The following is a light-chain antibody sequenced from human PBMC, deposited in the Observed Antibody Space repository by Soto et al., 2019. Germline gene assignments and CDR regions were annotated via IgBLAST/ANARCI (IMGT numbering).Light chain of an antibody. CDR2: WAS. Sequence: DIVMTQSPDSLAVSLGERVTINRKSRHNMLYSSNNKNYLAWYQQKPGQHPKLLTYWASTRESGVPERFSGSGSGTDFTLTISSLQAEDGAVYYCQQYYSTPQTFGQGTKVDIK. J-gene: IGKJ1*01. V-gene: IGKV4-1*01. CDR1: HNMLYSSNNKNY. CDR3: QQYYSTPQT.